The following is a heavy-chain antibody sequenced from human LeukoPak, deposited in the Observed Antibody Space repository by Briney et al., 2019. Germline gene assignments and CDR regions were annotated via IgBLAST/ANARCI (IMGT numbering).Heavy chain of an antibody. J-gene: IGHJ4*02. CDR1: GFTFSSYA. CDR3: ARRPQDGYIDY. Sequence: PGGSLRLSCAASGFTFSSYAMHWVRQAPGKGLEWVAVISYDGSNKYYADSVKGRFTISRDNSKNTLYLQMNSLRAEDTAVYYCARRPQDGYIDYWGQGTLVTVSS. V-gene: IGHV3-30*04. D-gene: IGHD5-24*01. CDR2: ISYDGSNK.